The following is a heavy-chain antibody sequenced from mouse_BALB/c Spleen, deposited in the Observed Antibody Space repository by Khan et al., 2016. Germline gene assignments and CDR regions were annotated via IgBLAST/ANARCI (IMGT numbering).Heavy chain of an antibody. D-gene: IGHD2-3*01. CDR3: ARYDDNYYGRDY. CDR2: INPGSGGT. J-gene: IGHJ4*01. Sequence: QVQLKQSGAELVRPGTSVKVSCKASGYAFTNYLIEWVKQRPGQGLEWIGVINPGSGGTNYNETFKGKSTLSADNSSSTAYMQLSTLTSDDSAVYFCARYDDNYYGRDYGGQGTPVTVSA. V-gene: IGHV1-54*01. CDR1: GYAFTNYL.